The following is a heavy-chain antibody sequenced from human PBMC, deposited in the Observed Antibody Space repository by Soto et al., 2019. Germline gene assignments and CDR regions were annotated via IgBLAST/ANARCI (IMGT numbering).Heavy chain of an antibody. J-gene: IGHJ4*02. D-gene: IGHD1-26*01. V-gene: IGHV5-51*01. CDR2: IYPGDSDT. Sequence: GESLKISCKASGYSFTNSWIGWVRQMPGKGLEWMGIIYPGDSDTRYSPSFQGQVTISADKSITTAYLQWSSLKASDSTMYYCARSKSSGSYYDYWGQGTLVTVSS. CDR3: ARSKSSGSYYDY. CDR1: GYSFTNSW.